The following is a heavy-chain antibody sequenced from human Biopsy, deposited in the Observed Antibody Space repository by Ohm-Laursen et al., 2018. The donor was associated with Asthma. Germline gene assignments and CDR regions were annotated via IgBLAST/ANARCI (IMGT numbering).Heavy chain of an antibody. D-gene: IGHD2-2*01. CDR2: IIPIFGPT. Sequence: SVKVSCKASGGTFSSNSINWVRQAPGQGLEWMGRIIPIFGPTNYAQKFQGRVTISADDFTSTAYMELSSLSSEDTALYYCARGPEYVRSSGALDYWGQGTLVTVSS. J-gene: IGHJ4*02. CDR3: ARGPEYVRSSGALDY. CDR1: GGTFSSNS. V-gene: IGHV1-69*13.